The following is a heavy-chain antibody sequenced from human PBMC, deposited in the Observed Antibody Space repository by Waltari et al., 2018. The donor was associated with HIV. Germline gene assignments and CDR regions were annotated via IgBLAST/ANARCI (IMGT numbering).Heavy chain of an antibody. J-gene: IGHJ6*02. CDR1: GDSISRYY. Sequence: QVQLQESGPGLVKPSETLPLTCTVPGDSISRYYWSWIRQPPGQGLEWIGFIYNSGSTNYNPALSSRVTISLDTPQNQLSRRLTCVTAADTAVYYCARLWSCNSISCQRYYYYGMDVWGQGTTVTVSS. V-gene: IGHV4-59*01. CDR3: ARLWSCNSISCQRYYYYGMDV. D-gene: IGHD2-2*01. CDR2: IYNSGST.